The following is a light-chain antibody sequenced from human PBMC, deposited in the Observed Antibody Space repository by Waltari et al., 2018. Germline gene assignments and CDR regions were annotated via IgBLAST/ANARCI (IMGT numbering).Light chain of an antibody. V-gene: IGKV4-1*01. CDR1: QSLFYSSNNKNY. Sequence: DVVMTQSPDFLAVSLGERATIHCKSSQSLFYSSNNKNYFAWYQQKPGQPPKLIIYWASTRGSGVSEGFSGSGSGTDFSVTISSLQADDVAIYFCQQYYITPLSFGGGTRVEIK. CDR2: WAS. CDR3: QQYYITPLS. J-gene: IGKJ4*01.